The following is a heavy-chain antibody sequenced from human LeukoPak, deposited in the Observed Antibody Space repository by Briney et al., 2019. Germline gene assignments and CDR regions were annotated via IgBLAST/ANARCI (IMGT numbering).Heavy chain of an antibody. CDR3: EWGDNRLEAFEI. Sequence: SETLCLSCTVSGGSISSSGYYWGWLRQSPGKGLVWVGSIYFSGSTYYNPSLKSRATISVDTSKHQFSLNLRSVTAAEPDVYFCEWGDNRLEAFEIWGQGTMVTVSS. D-gene: IGHD3-16*01. J-gene: IGHJ3*02. V-gene: IGHV4-39*01. CDR1: GGSISSSGYY. CDR2: IYFSGST.